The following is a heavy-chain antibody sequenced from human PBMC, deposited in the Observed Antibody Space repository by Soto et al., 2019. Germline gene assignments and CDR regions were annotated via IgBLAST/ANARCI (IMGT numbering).Heavy chain of an antibody. V-gene: IGHV4-31*03. CDR2: IYYSGST. Sequence: PSETLSLTSTVSGGSISSGGYSWSWIREHAGKGLERLGYIYYSGSTYYNPSLTSRGTISVDTSKNQFSLKLSSVTAADTAVYYCARHPLPEHDCRGSRFDPWGQGTLVTVSS. CDR3: ARHPLPEHDCRGSRFDP. J-gene: IGHJ5*02. CDR1: GGSISSGGYS. D-gene: IGHD3-22*01.